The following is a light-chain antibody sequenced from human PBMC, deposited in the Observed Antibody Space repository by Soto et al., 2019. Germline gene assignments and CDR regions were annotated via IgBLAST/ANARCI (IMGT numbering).Light chain of an antibody. CDR3: QQYGSSPAT. J-gene: IGKJ1*01. Sequence: EIVLAQSPATLSLSPGEKATLSCRASESVTSSLAWYQQKPGQAPRLLIYGASSRAIGIPDRFSGSGSGTDFTLTISRLEPEDFAVYYCQQYGSSPATFGQGTKV. V-gene: IGKV3-20*01. CDR1: ESVTSS. CDR2: GAS.